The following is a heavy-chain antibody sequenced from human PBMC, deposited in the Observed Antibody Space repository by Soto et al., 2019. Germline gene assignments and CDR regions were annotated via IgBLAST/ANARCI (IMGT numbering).Heavy chain of an antibody. CDR3: VRGGMYDPWLY. J-gene: IGHJ4*02. CDR1: GFSFSNYN. D-gene: IGHD2-15*01. Sequence: PGGSLRLSCAASGFSFSNYNINWVRQAPGKGLEWVSSISSSGSYIYYADSVEGRFTISRDNAKSSLFLQMNSLRAEDTAVHYCVRGGMYDPWLYWGQGTLVTAPQ. CDR2: ISSSGSYI. V-gene: IGHV3-21*01.